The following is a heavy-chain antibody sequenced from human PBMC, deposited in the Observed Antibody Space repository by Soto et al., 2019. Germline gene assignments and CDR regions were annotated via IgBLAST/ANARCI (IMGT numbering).Heavy chain of an antibody. V-gene: IGHV3-30*18. D-gene: IGHD6-19*01. Sequence: GGSLRLSCAASGFTFSSYGMHWVRQAPGKGLEWVAVISYDGSNKYYADSVKGRFTISRDNSKNTLYLQMNSLRAEDTAVYYCAKDPSSGWHYYYGMDVWGQGTTVTVSS. CDR2: ISYDGSNK. CDR3: AKDPSSGWHYYYGMDV. CDR1: GFTFSSYG. J-gene: IGHJ6*02.